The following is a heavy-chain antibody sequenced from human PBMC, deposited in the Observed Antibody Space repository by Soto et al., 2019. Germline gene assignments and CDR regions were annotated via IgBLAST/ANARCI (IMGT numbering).Heavy chain of an antibody. J-gene: IGHJ4*02. V-gene: IGHV3-21*06. CDR1: GFTFTSDS. CDR3: ARGAALAGKLDL. Sequence: EVQLVESGGGLVKPGGSVRRSCEASGFTFTSDSMTWVRQAPGKGLVLVSSISSHGRDIFYADSVKGRFTISRDNAKDSLHLQMNSLTGEDSAVYYCARGAALAGKLDLWGQGTLVTVSS. D-gene: IGHD6-19*01. CDR2: ISSHGRDI.